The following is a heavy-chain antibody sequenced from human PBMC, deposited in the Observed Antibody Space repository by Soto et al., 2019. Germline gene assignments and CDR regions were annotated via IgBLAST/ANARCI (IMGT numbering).Heavy chain of an antibody. Sequence: GASVKVSCKASGYTFTSYGISWVRQAPGQGLEWMGWIIAYNGNTNYAQKLQERVTITTDMSTSTAYMELSSLRSEDTAVYYCAAWFSVISTNLPNYYYYGMDVWGQGTTVTVSS. J-gene: IGHJ6*02. D-gene: IGHD3-22*01. CDR2: IIAYNGNT. CDR3: AAWFSVISTNLPNYYYYGMDV. V-gene: IGHV1-18*01. CDR1: GYTFTSYG.